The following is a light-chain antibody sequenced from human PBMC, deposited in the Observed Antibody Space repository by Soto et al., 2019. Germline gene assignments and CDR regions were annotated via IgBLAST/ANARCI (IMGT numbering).Light chain of an antibody. J-gene: IGLJ2*01. CDR1: LTDIGTYYY. Sequence: QSALTQPPSASGSLGQSVTIPCTGTLTDIGTYYYVSWYQQHPGKAPKLIIYEVSERPSGVPDRFSGSKSGNTASLTVSGLQAGDEADYYCSSYAGTKTLVFGGGTKLTVL. V-gene: IGLV2-8*01. CDR3: SSYAGTKTLV. CDR2: EVS.